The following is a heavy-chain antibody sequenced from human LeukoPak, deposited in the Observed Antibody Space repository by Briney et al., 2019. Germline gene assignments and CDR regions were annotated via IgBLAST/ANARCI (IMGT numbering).Heavy chain of an antibody. CDR1: GGSISSGDYY. CDR2: IYYSGST. J-gene: IGHJ4*02. V-gene: IGHV4-30-4*01. Sequence: SETLSLTCTVSGGSISSGDYYWSWIRQPPGKGLEWIGYIYYSGSTYYNPSLKSRVIISVDTSKNQFSLKLSSVTAADTAVYYCARLRVGAYYFDYWGQGTLVTVSS. CDR3: ARLRVGAYYFDY. D-gene: IGHD1-26*01.